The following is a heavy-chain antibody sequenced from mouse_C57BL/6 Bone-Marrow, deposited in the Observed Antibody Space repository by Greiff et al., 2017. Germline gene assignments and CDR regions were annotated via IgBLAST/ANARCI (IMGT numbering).Heavy chain of an antibody. V-gene: IGHV14-4*01. CDR2: IDPENGDT. CDR1: GFNIKDDY. CDR3: TTRRWYFDV. Sequence: EVQLQQSGAELVRPGASVKLSCTASGFNIKDDYMHWVKQRPEQGLEWIGWIDPENGDTEYASKFQGKATITADTSSNTAYLQLSSLTSEDTAVYYGTTRRWYFDVWGTGTTVTVSS. J-gene: IGHJ1*03.